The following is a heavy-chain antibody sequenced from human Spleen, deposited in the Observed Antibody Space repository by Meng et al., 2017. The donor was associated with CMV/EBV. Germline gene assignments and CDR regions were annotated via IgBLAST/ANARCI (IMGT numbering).Heavy chain of an antibody. J-gene: IGHJ4*02. V-gene: IGHV3-48*03. CDR2: ISSSGSNI. CDR3: ARTDSRYYFDY. Sequence: GESLKISCAAFGFTFSDFEMNWVRQAPGKGLEWVSYISSSGSNIYYTDSVRGRFTISRDNSKNTLYLQMNSLRAEDTAVYYCARTDSRYYFDYWGQGTLVTVSS. CDR1: GFTFSDFE.